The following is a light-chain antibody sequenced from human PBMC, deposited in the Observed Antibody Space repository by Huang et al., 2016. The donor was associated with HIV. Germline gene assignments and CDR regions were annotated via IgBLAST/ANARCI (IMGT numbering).Light chain of an antibody. Sequence: DIQLTQSPSSLSASVGDRVAITCHTSQFVGTYLNWYQQKPGRAPKLVIHGASSLQGGVPSRFSGSGAETDFTLTIDGLQPEDFATYYCQQCYLAPLTFGGGTKVEI. V-gene: IGKV1-39*01. CDR3: QQCYLAPLT. J-gene: IGKJ4*01. CDR1: QFVGTY. CDR2: GAS.